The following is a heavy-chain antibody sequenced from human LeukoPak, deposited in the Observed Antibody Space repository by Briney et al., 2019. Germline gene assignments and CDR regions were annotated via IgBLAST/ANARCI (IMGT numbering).Heavy chain of an antibody. D-gene: IGHD5-18*01. Sequence: GGSLRLFCAASGFTFSSYSMIWGRRDPGLGPLWVPYVSSSSSTIYYADSVKGRFTISRDNAKNSLYLQMNSLRAEDTAVYYCARDKDVDTAMVPFDPWGQGTLVTVSS. CDR2: VSSSSSTI. CDR3: ARDKDVDTAMVPFDP. CDR1: GFTFSSYS. V-gene: IGHV3-48*01. J-gene: IGHJ5*02.